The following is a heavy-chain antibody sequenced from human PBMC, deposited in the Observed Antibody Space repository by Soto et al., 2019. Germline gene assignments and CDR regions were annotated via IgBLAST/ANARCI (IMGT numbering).Heavy chain of an antibody. Sequence: SETLSLTCTVSGDSLYSADYYWSWIRQYPGKGLEWIGYIHYSGNTYSVPSLRSRVTISIDTSKNQFSLNLNSVTAAETAVYYCARDRGYCTSASCSNWHYYYYHMDVWGKGTTVTVSS. CDR3: ARDRGYCTSASCSNWHYYYYHMDV. CDR1: GDSLYSADYY. V-gene: IGHV4-31*03. J-gene: IGHJ6*03. D-gene: IGHD2-2*01. CDR2: IHYSGNT.